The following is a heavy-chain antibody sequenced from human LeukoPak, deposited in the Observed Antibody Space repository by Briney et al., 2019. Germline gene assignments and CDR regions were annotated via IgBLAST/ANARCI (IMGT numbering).Heavy chain of an antibody. D-gene: IGHD3-10*01. CDR1: GFTFSSYS. CDR3: AKGPEVRGVIVILKTGEKGALDY. Sequence: GGSLRLSCAASGFTFSSYSMNWVRQAPGKGLEWVAFIRYDGSNKYYADSVKGRFTISRGNSKNTLYLQMSSLRAEDTAVYYCAKGPEVRGVIVILKTGEKGALDYWGQGTPVTVSS. J-gene: IGHJ4*02. CDR2: IRYDGSNK. V-gene: IGHV3-30*02.